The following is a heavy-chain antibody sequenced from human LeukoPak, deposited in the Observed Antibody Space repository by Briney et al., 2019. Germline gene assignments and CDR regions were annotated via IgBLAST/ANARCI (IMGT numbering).Heavy chain of an antibody. CDR3: ARDNLLPPYYYDSSGLGY. CDR1: GFTFSSYA. J-gene: IGHJ4*02. Sequence: GGSLRLSCAASGFTFSSYAMSWVRQAPGKGLEWVSAISGSGGNTYYADFVKGRFTVSRDNSKNTLYLQMNSLRAEDTAVYYCARDNLLPPYYYDSSGLGYWGQGTLVTVSS. CDR2: ISGSGGNT. V-gene: IGHV3-23*01. D-gene: IGHD3-22*01.